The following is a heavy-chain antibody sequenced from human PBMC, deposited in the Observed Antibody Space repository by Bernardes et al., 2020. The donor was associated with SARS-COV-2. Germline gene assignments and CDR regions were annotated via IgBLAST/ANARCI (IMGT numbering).Heavy chain of an antibody. CDR2: ISGSGGST. D-gene: IGHD6-6*01. J-gene: IGHJ6*02. V-gene: IGHV3-23*01. CDR1: GFTFSSYA. CDR3: AKDWSSSWVGEYYYYYGMDV. Sequence: GGSLRLSCAASGFTFSSYAMSWVRQAPGKGLEWVSAISGSGGSTYYADSVKGRFTISRDNSKNTLYLQMNSLRAEDTAVYYCAKDWSSSWVGEYYYYYGMDVWGQGTTVTVSS.